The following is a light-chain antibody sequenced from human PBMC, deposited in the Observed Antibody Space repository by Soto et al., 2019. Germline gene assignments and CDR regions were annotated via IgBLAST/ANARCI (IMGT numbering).Light chain of an antibody. Sequence: DTQMTQSPSSLSASVGDRVTTICRASQFMSTYLNWYQLKPGRAPKLLIYAASSVQSGVPSRFSGSASGTDFTLTITNLQPEDSATYSCQQSYSVPLTFGGGTKVEI. V-gene: IGKV1-39*01. J-gene: IGKJ4*01. CDR1: QFMSTY. CDR2: AAS. CDR3: QQSYSVPLT.